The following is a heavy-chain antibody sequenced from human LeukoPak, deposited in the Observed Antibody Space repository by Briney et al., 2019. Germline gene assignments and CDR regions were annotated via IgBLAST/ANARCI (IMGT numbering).Heavy chain of an antibody. CDR3: ARRPVAMYCSSTSCYWGFDP. CDR2: IYHSGST. CDR1: GYSISSGYY. V-gene: IGHV4-38-2*01. J-gene: IGHJ5*02. D-gene: IGHD2-2*01. Sequence: SETLSLTCAVSGYSISSGYYWGWIRQPPGKGLEWSGSIYHSGSTYYNPSLKSRVTISVDTSKNQFSLKLSSVTAADTAVYYCARRPVAMYCSSTSCYWGFDPWGQGTLVTVSS.